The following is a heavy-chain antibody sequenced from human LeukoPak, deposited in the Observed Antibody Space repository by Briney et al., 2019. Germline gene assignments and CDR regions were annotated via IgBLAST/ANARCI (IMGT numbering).Heavy chain of an antibody. J-gene: IGHJ5*02. Sequence: EASVKVSCKASGFTFRSSAMQWVRQARGQRLEWIGWIAIGSGNTNYAQKFQERVTITRDMSTSTAYMELRSLRSDDTAVYYCARAPRYDILTGYYRAGWFDPWGQGTLVTVSS. CDR3: ARAPRYDILTGYYRAGWFDP. CDR1: GFTFRSSA. D-gene: IGHD3-9*01. CDR2: IAIGSGNT. V-gene: IGHV1-58*02.